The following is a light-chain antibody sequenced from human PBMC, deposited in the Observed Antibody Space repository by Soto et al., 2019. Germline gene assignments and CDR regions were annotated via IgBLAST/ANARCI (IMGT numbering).Light chain of an antibody. Sequence: QFTQSPSSLSASVRDRVTITCRWSQGISSYLNWYRQKPGKVPKLLIYSASNLQSGVPYRFSGSASGTDFTLNISSLKHEHVANYYPKRTYNATRWTFGQGKKVAIK. CDR3: KRTYNATRWT. CDR1: QGISSY. CDR2: SAS. J-gene: IGKJ1*01. V-gene: IGKV1-27*01.